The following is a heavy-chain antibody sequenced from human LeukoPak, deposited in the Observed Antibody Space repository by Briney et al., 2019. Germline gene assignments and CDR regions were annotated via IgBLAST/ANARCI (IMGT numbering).Heavy chain of an antibody. CDR3: ATVVGDCSSTSCYVGYAFHI. V-gene: IGHV1-2*06. Sequence: ASVKVSCKASGYTFTGYYMHWVRHAPGQGLEWMGRINSNSADTNYAQKFQGRVTMTRDTSISTAYMELSRLRSDDTAVYYCATVVGDCSSTSCYVGYAFHIWGERTMVTVSS. J-gene: IGHJ3*02. CDR2: INSNSADT. D-gene: IGHD2-2*01. CDR1: GYTFTGYY.